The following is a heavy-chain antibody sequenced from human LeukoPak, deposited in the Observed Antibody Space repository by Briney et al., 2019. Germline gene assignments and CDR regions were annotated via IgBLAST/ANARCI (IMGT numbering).Heavy chain of an antibody. Sequence: SGGSLRLSCAASGFTFSSYAMSWVRQAPGKGLEWVSAISGSGGSTYYADSVKGRFTISRDNSKNTLYLQMDSLRAEDTAVYYCAKDRSGYYTSSWRDWGQGTLVTVSS. D-gene: IGHD3-3*01. J-gene: IGHJ4*02. CDR2: ISGSGGST. CDR1: GFTFSSYA. CDR3: AKDRSGYYTSSWRD. V-gene: IGHV3-23*01.